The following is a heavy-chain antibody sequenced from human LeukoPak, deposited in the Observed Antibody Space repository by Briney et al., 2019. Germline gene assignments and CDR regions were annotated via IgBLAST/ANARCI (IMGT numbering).Heavy chain of an antibody. D-gene: IGHD3-3*01. CDR2: INHNGNVN. CDR3: AKVGILPTWGFDH. V-gene: IGHV3-7*03. CDR1: GFTFSSYW. Sequence: QAGGSLRLSCAASGFTFSSYWMNWARQAPGKGLEWVASINHNGNVNYYVDSVKGRFIVSRDNFKNTVSLQMNSLRAEDTAQYYCAKVGILPTWGFDHWGQGILVTVSS. J-gene: IGHJ4*02.